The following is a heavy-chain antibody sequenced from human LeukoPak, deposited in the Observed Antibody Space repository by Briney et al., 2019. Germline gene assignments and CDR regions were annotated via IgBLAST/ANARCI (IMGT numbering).Heavy chain of an antibody. V-gene: IGHV3-23*01. CDR3: AKQFQYCSGGSCSDIFDY. J-gene: IGHJ4*02. CDR2: ISGSGGST. CDR1: GFTFSSYT. D-gene: IGHD2-15*01. Sequence: GRSLRLSCAASGFTFSSYTMHWVRQAPGKGLEWVSAISGSGGSTYYADSVKGRFTISRDNSKNTLYLQMNSLRAEDTAVYYCAKQFQYCSGGSCSDIFDYWGQGTLVTVSS.